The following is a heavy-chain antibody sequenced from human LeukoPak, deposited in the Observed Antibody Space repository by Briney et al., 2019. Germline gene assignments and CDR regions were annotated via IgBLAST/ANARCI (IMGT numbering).Heavy chain of an antibody. J-gene: IGHJ3*02. CDR2: IYYSGST. V-gene: IGHV4-39*01. Sequence: PSETLSLTCTVSGGSISSSSYYWGWIRQPPGKGLEWIGSIYYSGSTYYNPSLKSRVTISVDTSKNQFSPKLSSVTAADTAVYYCASSILGATPYDAFDIWGQGTMVTVSS. CDR3: ASSILGATPYDAFDI. CDR1: GGSISSSSYY. D-gene: IGHD1-26*01.